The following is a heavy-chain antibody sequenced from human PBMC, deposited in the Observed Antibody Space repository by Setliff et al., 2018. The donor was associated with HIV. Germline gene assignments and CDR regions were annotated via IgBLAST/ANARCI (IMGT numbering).Heavy chain of an antibody. Sequence: PSETLSLTCTVSGGSLSTSSFYWGWIRQPPGKGLQRIGSIYFSGSTYYNPSLKRRVTISVDTSKNQFSLKLRSVTAADTGIYYCARHRSYGDYDPNWFDPWGRGTRVTVSS. CDR1: GGSLSTSSFY. V-gene: IGHV4-39*01. CDR3: ARHRSYGDYDPNWFDP. D-gene: IGHD4-17*01. CDR2: IYFSGST. J-gene: IGHJ5*02.